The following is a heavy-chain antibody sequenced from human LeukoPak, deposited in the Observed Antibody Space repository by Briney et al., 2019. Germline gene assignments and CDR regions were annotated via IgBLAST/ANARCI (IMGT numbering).Heavy chain of an antibody. CDR2: IYYSGDT. D-gene: IGHD6-13*01. V-gene: IGHV4-59*01. Sequence: SETLSLTCTVSGDSISPYYWSWIRQPPGKGLEWIGYIYYSGDTNYNPSLKSRVTMSADTSKNQFSLKLSSVTAADTAVYYCARSQQLIRTFDYWGQGTLVTVSS. J-gene: IGHJ4*02. CDR3: ARSQQLIRTFDY. CDR1: GDSISPYY.